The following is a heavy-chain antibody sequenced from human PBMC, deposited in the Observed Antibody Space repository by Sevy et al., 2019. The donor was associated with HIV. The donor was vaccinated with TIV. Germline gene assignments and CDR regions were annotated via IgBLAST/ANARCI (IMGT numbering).Heavy chain of an antibody. J-gene: IGHJ4*02. V-gene: IGHV3-15*01. CDR3: TTEGLYCSGGSCYSEGFDY. Sequence: GGSLRLSCAASGFIFSNYNMKWVRQAPGKGLEWVGRIKSKADGGTIDYAAPVKGRFTMSRNDPQNTLYLQMDSLKTEDTAVYYCTTEGLYCSGGSCYSEGFDYWGQGTLVTVSS. D-gene: IGHD2-15*01. CDR1: GFIFSNYN. CDR2: IKSKADGGTI.